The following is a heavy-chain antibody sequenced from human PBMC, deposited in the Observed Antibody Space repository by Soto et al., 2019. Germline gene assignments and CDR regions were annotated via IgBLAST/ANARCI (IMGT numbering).Heavy chain of an antibody. CDR2: IYSGGST. CDR1: GFTVSSNY. Sequence: PGGSLRLSCAASGFTVSSNYMSWVRQAPGKGLEWVSVIYSGGSTYYADSVKGRFTISRDNSKNTLYLQMNSLRAEDTAVYYCARLSSGWYCLGYWGQGTLVTVSS. D-gene: IGHD6-19*01. CDR3: ARLSSGWYCLGY. V-gene: IGHV3-53*01. J-gene: IGHJ4*02.